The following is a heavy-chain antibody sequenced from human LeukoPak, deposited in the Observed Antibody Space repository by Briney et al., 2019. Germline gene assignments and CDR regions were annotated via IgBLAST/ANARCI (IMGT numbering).Heavy chain of an antibody. V-gene: IGHV4-61*02. CDR2: IYTSGST. CDR3: ARDRYSYGPSDY. D-gene: IGHD5-18*01. Sequence: PSETLSLTCTVSGGSISSGSYYWSWIRQPAGKGLEWIGRIYTSGSTNYNPSLKSRVTISVDTSKNQFSLKLSSVTAADTAVYYCARDRYSYGPSDYWGQGTLVTVSS. J-gene: IGHJ4*02. CDR1: GGSISSGSYY.